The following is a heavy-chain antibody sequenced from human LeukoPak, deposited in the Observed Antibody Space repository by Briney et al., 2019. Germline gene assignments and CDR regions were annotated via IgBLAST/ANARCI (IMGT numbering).Heavy chain of an antibody. J-gene: IGHJ4*02. Sequence: GGSLRLSCAAPGFTFSNYAMSWVRQAPGKGLEWVSAISGSGESTYYPDSVRGRFTISRDNSKNTLYLQMDSLRVEDTAVYYCAKDRITGSPPPGYWGQGTLVTVSS. V-gene: IGHV3-23*01. CDR2: ISGSGEST. CDR1: GFTFSNYA. D-gene: IGHD1-26*01. CDR3: AKDRITGSPPPGY.